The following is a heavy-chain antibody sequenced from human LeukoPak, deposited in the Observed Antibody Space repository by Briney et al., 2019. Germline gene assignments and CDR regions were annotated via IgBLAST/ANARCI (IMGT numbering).Heavy chain of an antibody. J-gene: IGHJ6*02. CDR3: ARAPNYYDSGGYYYYGMDV. CDR2: ISSSGSTI. V-gene: IGHV3-48*04. D-gene: IGHD3-22*01. CDR1: GFTFSSYS. Sequence: GGSLRLSCAASGFTFSSYSMNWVRQAPGKGLEWVSYISSSGSTIYYADSVKGRFTISRDNAKNSLYLQMNSLRAEDTAVYYCARAPNYYDSGGYYYYGMDVWGQGTTVTVSS.